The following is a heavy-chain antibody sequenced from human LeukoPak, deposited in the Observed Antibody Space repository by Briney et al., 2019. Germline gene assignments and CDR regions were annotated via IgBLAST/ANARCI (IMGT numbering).Heavy chain of an antibody. D-gene: IGHD1-14*01. CDR3: AKVSSPEADTISYLDY. V-gene: IGHV3-7*01. J-gene: IGHJ4*02. Sequence: GGSLRPFCAASGFTFSSYWMSWVRQAPGKGLEWVANIKQDGSEKYYVDSVKGRFTISRDNAKNSLYLQMNSLRAEDTAVYYCAKVSSPEADTISYLDYWGQGTLVTVSS. CDR1: GFTFSSYW. CDR2: IKQDGSEK.